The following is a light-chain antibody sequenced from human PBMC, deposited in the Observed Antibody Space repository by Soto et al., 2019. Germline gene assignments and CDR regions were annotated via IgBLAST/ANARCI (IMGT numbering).Light chain of an antibody. CDR3: CSYAGSYTWV. CDR2: EVT. J-gene: IGLJ3*02. CDR1: SSDVGSRNL. Sequence: QSALTQPASVSGSPGQSITISCTGTSSDVGSRNLVSWYQQHPGKAPKLIIYEVTKWPSGVSNRFSGSKSGNTASLTSFGLQAEDEADYYCCSYAGSYTWVFGGGTKLTVL. V-gene: IGLV2-23*02.